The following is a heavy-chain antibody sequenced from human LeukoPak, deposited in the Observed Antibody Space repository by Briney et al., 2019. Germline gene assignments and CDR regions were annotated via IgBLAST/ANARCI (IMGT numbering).Heavy chain of an antibody. CDR2: IHPNSGAT. Sequence: ASVKVSCKASGYTFTGYYMHWVRQAPGQGLGWMGWIHPNSGATNYAQRFQGRVTMTRDTSISTAYMELSRLRFDDTAVYFCARVEPDLLFDYWGQGTLVTVSS. J-gene: IGHJ4*02. CDR3: ARVEPDLLFDY. D-gene: IGHD5-24*01. CDR1: GYTFTGYY. V-gene: IGHV1-2*02.